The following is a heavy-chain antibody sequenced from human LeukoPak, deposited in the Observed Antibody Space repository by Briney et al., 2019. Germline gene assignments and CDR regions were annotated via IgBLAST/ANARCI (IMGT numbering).Heavy chain of an antibody. Sequence: ASVSVSCKASGGTFSSYAISWVRQAPGQGLEWMGGIIPIFGTANYAQKFQGRVTITTDESTSTAYMELSSLRSEDTAVYYCASISYYGGNPSTPFDYWGQGTLVTVSS. CDR3: ASISYYGGNPSTPFDY. J-gene: IGHJ4*02. V-gene: IGHV1-69*05. CDR2: IIPIFGTA. D-gene: IGHD4-23*01. CDR1: GGTFSSYA.